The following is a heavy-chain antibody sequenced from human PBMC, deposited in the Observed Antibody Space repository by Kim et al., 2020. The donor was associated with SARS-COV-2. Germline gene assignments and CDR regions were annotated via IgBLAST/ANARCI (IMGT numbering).Heavy chain of an antibody. Sequence: ASVKVSCKASGYTFTSYAMHWVRQAPGQRLEWMGWINAGNGNTKYSQKFQGRVTITRDTSASTAYMELSSLRSEDTAVYYCAGTSSRVAAALGGNWFDPWGQGTLVTVSS. CDR1: GYTFTSYA. D-gene: IGHD6-13*01. CDR2: INAGNGNT. J-gene: IGHJ5*02. V-gene: IGHV1-3*01. CDR3: AGTSSRVAAALGGNWFDP.